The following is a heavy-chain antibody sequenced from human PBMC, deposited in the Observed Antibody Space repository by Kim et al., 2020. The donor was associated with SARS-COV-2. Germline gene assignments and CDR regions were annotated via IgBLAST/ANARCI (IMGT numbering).Heavy chain of an antibody. V-gene: IGHV3-13*04. J-gene: IGHJ3*02. D-gene: IGHD3-10*01. CDR3: ARGGGSGSYSGDAFDI. Sequence: GGSLRLSCAASGFTFSSYDMHWVRQATGKGLEWVSAIGTAGDTYYPGSVKGRFTISRENAKNSLYLQMNSLRAGDTAVYYCARGGGSGSYSGDAFDIWGQGTMVTGSS. CDR2: IGTAGDT. CDR1: GFTFSSYD.